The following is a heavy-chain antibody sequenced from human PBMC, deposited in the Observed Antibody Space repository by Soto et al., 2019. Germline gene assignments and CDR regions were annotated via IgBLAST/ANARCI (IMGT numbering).Heavy chain of an antibody. V-gene: IGHV3-23*01. CDR1: GFTFSSCA. J-gene: IGHJ3*02. CDR2: ISGSGGST. Sequence: GGSLRLSCAASGFTFSSCAMIWVRQVPGKGLEWVSAISGSGGSTYYADSVKGRFTISRDNSKNTLYLQMNSLRAEDTAVYYCAKATPINPDAFAIWGQGTMVTVSS. CDR3: AKATPINPDAFAI.